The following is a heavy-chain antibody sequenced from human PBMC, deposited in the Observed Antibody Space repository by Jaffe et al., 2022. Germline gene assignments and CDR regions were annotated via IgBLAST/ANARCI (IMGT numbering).Heavy chain of an antibody. CDR1: GYSISSGYY. V-gene: IGHV4-38-2*01. Sequence: QVQLQESGPGLVKPSETLSLTCAVSGYSISSGYYWGWIRQPPGKGLEWIGSIYHSGSTYYNPSLKSRVTISVDTSKNQFSLKLSSVTAADTAVYYCASPALHYYDSSGYYEAAFDIWGQGTMVTVSS. D-gene: IGHD3-22*01. CDR3: ASPALHYYDSSGYYEAAFDI. CDR2: IYHSGST. J-gene: IGHJ3*02.